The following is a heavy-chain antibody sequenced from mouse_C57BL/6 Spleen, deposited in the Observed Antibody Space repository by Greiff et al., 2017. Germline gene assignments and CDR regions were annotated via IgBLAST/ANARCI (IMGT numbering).Heavy chain of an antibody. Sequence: VQLQQSGAELVRPGASVKLSCTASGFNIKDYYMHWVKQRPEQGLEWIGRIDPEDGDTVYAPKFQGKATMTADTSSNTAYLQLRSLTSEDTAVYYCTAGAWFAYWGQGTLVTVSA. J-gene: IGHJ3*01. CDR2: IDPEDGDT. CDR1: GFNIKDYY. V-gene: IGHV14-1*01. CDR3: TAGAWFAY.